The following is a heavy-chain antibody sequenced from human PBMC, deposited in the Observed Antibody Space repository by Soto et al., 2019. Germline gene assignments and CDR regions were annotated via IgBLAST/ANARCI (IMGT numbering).Heavy chain of an antibody. J-gene: IGHJ3*02. CDR2: VGGSDDDK. CDR1: GFTFSDYA. D-gene: IGHD2-8*01. Sequence: EVQLLESGGGVVQPGGSLRLSCAASGFTFSDYAMSWVRQTPGKGLQWVSGVGGSDDDKQYADSVRGRFIVSRDNSKTTLYLQMNSLRADDTAIYYWAKDATSFTGVWAPFDMWGQGTEVTVSS. CDR3: AKDATSFTGVWAPFDM. V-gene: IGHV3-23*01.